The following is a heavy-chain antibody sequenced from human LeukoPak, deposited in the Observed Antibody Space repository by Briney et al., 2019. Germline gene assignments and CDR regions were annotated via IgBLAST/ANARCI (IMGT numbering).Heavy chain of an antibody. D-gene: IGHD6-13*01. V-gene: IGHV3-30-3*01. CDR3: ASSRSSSWHNFDY. Sequence: GRSLRLSCAASGFTFSTHTMHWVRQAPGKGLEWVAVISYDGSNKYYAESVKGRFTISRDNSKNTLDLQMNSLRAEDTAVYYCASSRSSSWHNFDYWGQGSLVTVSS. CDR1: GFTFSTHT. CDR2: ISYDGSNK. J-gene: IGHJ4*02.